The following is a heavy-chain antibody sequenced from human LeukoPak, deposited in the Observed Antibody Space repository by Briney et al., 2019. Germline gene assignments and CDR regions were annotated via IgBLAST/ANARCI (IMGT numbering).Heavy chain of an antibody. D-gene: IGHD6-13*01. Sequence: PGGSLRLSCAASGFTVSSNYMNWVRQAPGKGLEWVSVIYSGGSTYYADSVKGRFTISRDNSKNTLYLQMNSLRAEDTAVYYCAREAAAGLLDYYGMDVWGQGTTVTVSS. CDR2: IYSGGST. J-gene: IGHJ6*02. CDR1: GFTVSSNY. CDR3: AREAAAGLLDYYGMDV. V-gene: IGHV3-66*01.